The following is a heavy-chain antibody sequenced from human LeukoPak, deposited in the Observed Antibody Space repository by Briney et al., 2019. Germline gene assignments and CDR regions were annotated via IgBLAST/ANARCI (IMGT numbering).Heavy chain of an antibody. D-gene: IGHD3-22*01. CDR3: ARLNYYDSSGLDY. J-gene: IGHJ4*02. CDR1: GYSISSGYY. V-gene: IGHV4-38-2*02. Sequence: SGTLSLTCTVSGYSISSGYYWGWIRQPPGKGLEWIGSIYHSGSTYYNPSLKSRVTISVDTSKNQFSLKLSSVTAADTAVYYCARLNYYDSSGLDYWGQGTLVTVSS. CDR2: IYHSGST.